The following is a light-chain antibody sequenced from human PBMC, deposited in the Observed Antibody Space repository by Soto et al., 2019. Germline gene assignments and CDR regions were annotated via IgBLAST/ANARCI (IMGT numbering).Light chain of an antibody. J-gene: IGLJ1*01. CDR2: DVS. Sequence: QSVLTQPASVSGSPGQSNTISWTGTSSDVGGYNYVSWYQQHPGKAPKLMIYDVSNRPSGVSNRFSGSKSGNTASLTISGLQAEDEADYYCSSYTSSSTLYVFGTGTKLTVL. CDR3: SSYTSSSTLYV. V-gene: IGLV2-14*01. CDR1: SSDVGGYNY.